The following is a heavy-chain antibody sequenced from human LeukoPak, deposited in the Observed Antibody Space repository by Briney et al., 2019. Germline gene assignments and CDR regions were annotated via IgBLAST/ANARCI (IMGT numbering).Heavy chain of an antibody. CDR3: AILLTTVTAAHDY. CDR1: GGTFSSYA. V-gene: IGHV1-69*13. Sequence: ASVKVSCKASGGTFSSYAISWVRQAPGQGLEWMGGIIPIFGTANYAQKFQGRVTITADESTSTAYMELSSLRSEDTAAYYCAILLTTVTAAHDYWGQGTLVTVSS. CDR2: IIPIFGTA. J-gene: IGHJ4*02. D-gene: IGHD4-17*01.